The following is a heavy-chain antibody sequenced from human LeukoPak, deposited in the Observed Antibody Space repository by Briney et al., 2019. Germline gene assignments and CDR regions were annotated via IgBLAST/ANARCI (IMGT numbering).Heavy chain of an antibody. CDR2: FDPEDGET. CDR3: ATDHRRHYDILTGIYYYYGMDV. V-gene: IGHV1-24*01. D-gene: IGHD3-9*01. CDR1: GYTLTELS. J-gene: IGHJ6*02. Sequence: GASVKVSCKVSGYTLTELSMHWVRQAPGKGRECMGGFDPEDGETIYAQKFQGRVTMTEDTSTDTAYMELSSLRSEDTAVYYCATDHRRHYDILTGIYYYYGMDVWGQGTTVTVSS.